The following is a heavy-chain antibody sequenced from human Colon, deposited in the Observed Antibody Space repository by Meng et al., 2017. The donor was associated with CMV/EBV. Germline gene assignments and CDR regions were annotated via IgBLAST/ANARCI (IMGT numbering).Heavy chain of an antibody. J-gene: IGHJ4*02. Sequence: GESLKISCTASGLNFRSSAMSWVRQAPGKGLEWVAGISGGGTSTYYADSVKGRFTIYRDTPNNTRFLQLNSLRAEDTAVYYCARGVIAVGQRHYFAHWGQGTMVTVSS. CDR1: GLNFRSSA. V-gene: IGHV3-23*01. CDR2: ISGGGTST. CDR3: ARGVIAVGQRHYFAH. D-gene: IGHD6-19*01.